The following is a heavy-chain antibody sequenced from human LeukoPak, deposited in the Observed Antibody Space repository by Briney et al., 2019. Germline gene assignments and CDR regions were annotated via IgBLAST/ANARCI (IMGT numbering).Heavy chain of an antibody. J-gene: IGHJ4*02. CDR1: GFTFSSYS. CDR2: ISSSSSTI. V-gene: IGHV3-48*01. CDR3: AKDRYSSGWYSDFDY. Sequence: SGGSLRLSCAVSGFTFSSYSMNWVRQAPGKGLEWVSYISSSSSTIYYADSVKGRFTISRDNAKNSLYLQMNSLRAEDTAVYYCAKDRYSSGWYSDFDYWGQGTLVTVSS. D-gene: IGHD6-19*01.